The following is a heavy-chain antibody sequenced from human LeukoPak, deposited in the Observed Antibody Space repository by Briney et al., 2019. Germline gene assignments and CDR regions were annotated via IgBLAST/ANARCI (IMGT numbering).Heavy chain of an antibody. D-gene: IGHD3-10*01. Sequence: KTSETLSLTCSVSGVPISSGSNYWGWIRQPPGKTLEWIGSIYSSGGTYYNPSLKSRAIILIDTAKNHVSLNLSSVTAADTAVYYCARRYGSGSSGTFDYWGQGTLVTVSS. CDR1: GVPISSGSNY. CDR3: ARRYGSGSSGTFDY. CDR2: IYSSGGT. V-gene: IGHV4-39*07. J-gene: IGHJ4*02.